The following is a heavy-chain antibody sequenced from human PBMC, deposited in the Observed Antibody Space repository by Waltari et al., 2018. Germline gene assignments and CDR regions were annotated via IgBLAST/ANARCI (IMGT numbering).Heavy chain of an antibody. CDR2: IKQGGSEK. Sequence: EVRLVESGGGLVQPGGSLRLSCATSGFSLSDSWMSWVRQAPGKGLEWVAHIKQGGSEKFYVDSVKGRFTISRDDADNSLFLQMDSLRADDTAVYYCARGGKDGSWDYWGQGTLVPVSP. J-gene: IGHJ4*02. CDR1: GFSLSDSW. CDR3: ARGGKDGSWDY. V-gene: IGHV3-7*01. D-gene: IGHD3-10*01.